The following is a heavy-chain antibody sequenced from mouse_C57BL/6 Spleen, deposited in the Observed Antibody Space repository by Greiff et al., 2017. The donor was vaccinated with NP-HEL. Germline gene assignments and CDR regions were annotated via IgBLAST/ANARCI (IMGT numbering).Heavy chain of an antibody. J-gene: IGHJ4*01. Sequence: VQLQQSGPGLVAPSQSLSITCTVSGFSLTSYGVHWVRQPPGKGLEWLVVIWSDGSTTYNSALKSRLSISKDNSKSQVFLKMNSLQTDDTAMYYCARRGDGYYDYAMDYWGQGTSVTVSS. CDR1: GFSLTSYG. CDR2: IWSDGST. D-gene: IGHD2-3*01. CDR3: ARRGDGYYDYAMDY. V-gene: IGHV2-6*03.